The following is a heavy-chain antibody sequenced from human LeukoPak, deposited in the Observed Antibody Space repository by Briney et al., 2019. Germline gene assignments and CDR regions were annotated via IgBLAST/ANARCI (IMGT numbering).Heavy chain of an antibody. J-gene: IGHJ4*02. CDR3: SEGYFEPFAH. Sequence: SETLSPTRAVSGASVSNSHWNWIRQFPGKGLEWIGCLSYTGKTDYNPSLSSRVTISLGTSNNQVSLKLKSVTAADTAVYYCSEGYFEPFAHWGPGTLVTVSS. CDR1: GASVSNSH. V-gene: IGHV4-59*02. CDR2: LSYTGKT. D-gene: IGHD2/OR15-2a*01.